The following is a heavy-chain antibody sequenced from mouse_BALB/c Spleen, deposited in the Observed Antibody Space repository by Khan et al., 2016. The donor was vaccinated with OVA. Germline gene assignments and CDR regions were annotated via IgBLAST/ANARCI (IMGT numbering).Heavy chain of an antibody. CDR2: INPSSGYT. Sequence: VQLQQSGAELVKPGASVKMSCKASGYTFTSYTMHWVKQRPGQGLEWIGYINPSSGYTKYNQKFKDKATLTADKSSSTASMQLSSLTYEDSAVYYGERKGRRASYWGQGTTLTVSS. J-gene: IGHJ2*01. D-gene: IGHD6-1*01. CDR1: GYTFTSYT. V-gene: IGHV1-4*01. CDR3: ERKGRRASY.